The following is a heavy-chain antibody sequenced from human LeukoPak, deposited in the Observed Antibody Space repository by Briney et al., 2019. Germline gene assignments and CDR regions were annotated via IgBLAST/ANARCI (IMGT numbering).Heavy chain of an antibody. CDR2: IRSDGSNK. V-gene: IGHV3-30*02. Sequence: GGSLRLSCAASGFTFSSYGMHWVRQAPGKGLEWVAFIRSDGSNKYYAGSVKGRFTISRDNSKKTLYLQMNSLRAEDTAVYYCAEARYFDWLTSDYWGQGTLVTVSS. J-gene: IGHJ4*02. CDR1: GFTFSSYG. CDR3: AEARYFDWLTSDY. D-gene: IGHD3-9*01.